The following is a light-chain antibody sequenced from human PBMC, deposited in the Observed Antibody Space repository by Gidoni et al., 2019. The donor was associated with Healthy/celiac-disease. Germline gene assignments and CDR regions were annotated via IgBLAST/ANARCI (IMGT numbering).Light chain of an antibody. CDR1: TSVSSSY. Sequence: EIVLTQSPGTLSLSPGERATLSCRASTSVSSSYLAWYQQKPGQAPRLLIYGASSRATGIPDRFSGSWSGTDFTLTISRLDPEDFAVYYCQQYGSSPLTFGQGTKVEIK. J-gene: IGKJ1*01. CDR2: GAS. V-gene: IGKV3-20*01. CDR3: QQYGSSPLT.